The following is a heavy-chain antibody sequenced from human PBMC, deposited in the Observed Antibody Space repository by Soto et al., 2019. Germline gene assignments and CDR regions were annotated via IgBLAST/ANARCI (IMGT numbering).Heavy chain of an antibody. V-gene: IGHV2-70*11. CDR3: ARTLVTTYSFDI. D-gene: IGHD4-17*01. CDR1: GFSLSTSGMS. CDR2: IDWDDDK. Sequence: SGPTLVNPTQTLTLTCTFSGFSLSTSGMSMSWIRQPPGKALEWLARIDWDDDKYYSTSLKTRLTISKDTSKNQVVLTLTNVDPVDTATYYCARTLVTTYSFDIWGQGTMVTVS. J-gene: IGHJ3*02.